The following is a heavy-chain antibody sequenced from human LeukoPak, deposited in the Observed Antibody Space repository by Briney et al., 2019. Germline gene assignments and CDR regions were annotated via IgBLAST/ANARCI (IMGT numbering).Heavy chain of an antibody. D-gene: IGHD3-16*02. J-gene: IGHJ2*01. CDR1: GYTFTGYG. V-gene: IGHV1-18*01. CDR2: ISAYNGNT. Sequence: ASVKVSCKASGYTFTGYGISWVRQAPGQGLEWMGWISAYNGNTNYAQKVQGRVTMTTDTSTSTAYMELRSLRSDDTAVYYCARVSFDYVWASYRPGYFDLWGRGTLDTVSS. CDR3: ARVSFDYVWASYRPGYFDL.